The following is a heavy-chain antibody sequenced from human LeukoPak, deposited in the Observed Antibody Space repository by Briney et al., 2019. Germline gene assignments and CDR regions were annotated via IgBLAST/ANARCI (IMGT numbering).Heavy chain of an antibody. CDR1: SGSFNNYY. CDR2: SNPGRDT. D-gene: IGHD3-10*01. J-gene: IGHJ4*02. CDR3: ARRDYFYGSGGAPFDH. V-gene: IGHV4-34*01. Sequence: PSETLSLSCGVSSGSFNNYYWTWIRQSPGKGLESIGESNPGRDTNINPSLTGRVTISVDTSKNQVSLKLTSVSAADTGVYFCARRDYFYGSGGAPFDHWGQGTLVTVSS.